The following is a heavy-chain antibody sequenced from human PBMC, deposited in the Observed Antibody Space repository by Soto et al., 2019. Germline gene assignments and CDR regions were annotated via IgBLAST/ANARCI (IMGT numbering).Heavy chain of an antibody. CDR3: ASMYSSSSGKNFDY. CDR1: GGSISSYY. CDR2: IYNSGST. V-gene: IGHV4-59*01. J-gene: IGHJ4*02. D-gene: IGHD6-6*01. Sequence: SETLSLTCTVSGGSISSYYWSWIRQPPGKGLEWIGYIYNSGSTSYNPSLKSRVTISVDTSKNQFSLKLSSVTAADTAVYYCASMYSSSSGKNFDYWGRGTLVTVSS.